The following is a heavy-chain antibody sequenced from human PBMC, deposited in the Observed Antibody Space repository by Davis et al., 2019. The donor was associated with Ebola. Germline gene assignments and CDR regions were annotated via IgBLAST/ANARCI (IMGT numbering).Heavy chain of an antibody. CDR1: GYSFTSYW. CDR3: ARFRSRNYYYYGMDA. V-gene: IGHV5-51*01. J-gene: IGHJ6*02. Sequence: GESLKISCQGSGYSFTSYWIGWVRQMPGKGLEWMGIIYPGDSDTRYSPSFQGQVTISADKSISTAYLQWSSLKASDTAMYYCARFRSRNYYYYGMDAWGQGTTVTVSS. CDR2: IYPGDSDT. D-gene: IGHD1-14*01.